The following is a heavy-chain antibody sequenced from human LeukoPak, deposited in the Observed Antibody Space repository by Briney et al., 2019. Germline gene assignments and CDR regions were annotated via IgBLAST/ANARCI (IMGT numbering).Heavy chain of an antibody. V-gene: IGHV1-2*02. D-gene: IGHD3-10*01. Sequence: ASVKVSCKASGYTFTGYYMHWVRQAPGQGLEWMGWINPNSGGTNYAQKFQGRVTMTRDTSISTAYMELSRLRSDGTAVYYCARALSFGEGLDYWGQGTLVTVSS. J-gene: IGHJ4*02. CDR1: GYTFTGYY. CDR2: INPNSGGT. CDR3: ARALSFGEGLDY.